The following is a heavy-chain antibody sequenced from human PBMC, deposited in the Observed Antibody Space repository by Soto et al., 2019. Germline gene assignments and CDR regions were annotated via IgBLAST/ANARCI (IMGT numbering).Heavy chain of an antibody. CDR3: ASKYCSSTSCYVGWFDP. J-gene: IGHJ5*02. D-gene: IGHD2-2*01. Sequence: GALRLSCAASGFTFSSYSMNWVRQAPGKGLEWVSSISSSSSYIYYADSVKGRFTISRDNAKNSLYLQMNSLRAEDTAVYYCASKYCSSTSCYVGWFDPWGQGTLVTVSS. CDR2: ISSSSSYI. CDR1: GFTFSSYS. V-gene: IGHV3-21*01.